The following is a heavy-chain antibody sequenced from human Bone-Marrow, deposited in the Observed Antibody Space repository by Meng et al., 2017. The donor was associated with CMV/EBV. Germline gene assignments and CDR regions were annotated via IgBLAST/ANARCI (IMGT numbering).Heavy chain of an antibody. CDR2: ISYDGSNK. Sequence: GESLKISCAASGFTFSSYAMHWVRQAPGKGLEWVAVISYDGSNKYYADSVKGRFTISRDSAKNSLYLQMNSLRAEDTAVYYCARDWGIVVVTGMDVWGQGTTVTVSS. D-gene: IGHD3-22*01. V-gene: IGHV3-30*04. CDR3: ARDWGIVVVTGMDV. J-gene: IGHJ6*02. CDR1: GFTFSSYA.